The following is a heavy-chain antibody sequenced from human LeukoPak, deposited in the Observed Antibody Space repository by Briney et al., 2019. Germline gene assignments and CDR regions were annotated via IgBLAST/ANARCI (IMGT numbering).Heavy chain of an antibody. CDR1: GGTFSSYA. D-gene: IGHD3-16*02. CDR2: IIPIFGTA. V-gene: IGHV1-69*05. J-gene: IGHJ4*02. CDR3: AAFWGSYRYTFDY. Sequence: GSLVKVSCKASGGTFSSYAISWVRQAPGQGLEWMGGIIPIFGTANYAQKFQGRVTITTDESTSTAYMELSSLRSEDTAVYYCAAFWGSYRYTFDYWGQGTLVTVSS.